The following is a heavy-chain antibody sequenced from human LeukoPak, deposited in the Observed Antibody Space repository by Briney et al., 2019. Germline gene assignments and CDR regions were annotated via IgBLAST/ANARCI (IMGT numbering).Heavy chain of an antibody. CDR3: ARDSSPSRDYYYYGMDV. CDR2: IYSGGST. CDR1: GFTFSRNS. V-gene: IGHV3-53*01. J-gene: IGHJ6*02. Sequence: GGSLRLSCAASGFTFSRNSMSWVRQAPGKGLEWVSVIYSGGSTYYADSVKGRFTISRDNSKNTLYLQMNSLRAEDTAVYYCARDSSPSRDYYYYGMDVWGQGTTVTISS.